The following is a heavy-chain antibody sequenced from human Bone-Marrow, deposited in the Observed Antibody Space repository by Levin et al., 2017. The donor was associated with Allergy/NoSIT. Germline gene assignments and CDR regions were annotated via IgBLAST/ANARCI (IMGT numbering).Heavy chain of an antibody. CDR1: GFTFSRHW. Sequence: GESLKISCVASGFTFSRHWMHWVRQVPGKGLVWVSRINGAGNTADYADSVKGRFTISRDNAKNMVFLQMDSLRAEDTAVYYCVRGVEPYGMDVWGQGTTVTVSS. CDR2: INGAGNTA. D-gene: IGHD1-14*01. J-gene: IGHJ6*02. CDR3: VRGVEPYGMDV. V-gene: IGHV3-74*01.